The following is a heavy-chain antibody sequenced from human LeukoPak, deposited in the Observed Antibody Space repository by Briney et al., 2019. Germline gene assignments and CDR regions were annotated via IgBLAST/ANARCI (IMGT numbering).Heavy chain of an antibody. CDR2: IYHSGST. CDR3: ARVEYYYGSGSSRFDP. V-gene: IGHV4-38-2*01. CDR1: GYSISSGYY. J-gene: IGHJ5*02. D-gene: IGHD3-10*01. Sequence: SETLSLTCAVSGYSISSGYYWGWIRQPPGKGLEWIGSIYHSGSTYYNPSLKSRVTISVDTSKNQFSLKLSSVTAADTAVYYCARVEYYYGSGSSRFDPWGREPWSPSPQ.